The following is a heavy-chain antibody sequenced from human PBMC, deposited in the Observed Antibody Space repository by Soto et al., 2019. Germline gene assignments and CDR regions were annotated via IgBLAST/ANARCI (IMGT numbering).Heavy chain of an antibody. CDR3: AKVGFSFDY. CDR1: GFTFTSSA. V-gene: IGHV3-23*01. CDR2: ISSSGGLT. J-gene: IGHJ4*02. Sequence: EVQLLESGGRLVLPGGSLRLSCAASGFTFTSSAMNWVRQAPGKGLEWVSGISSSGGLTYYADSVKGRFSISRDNSKNTLYLQMNSLRAEVTAVYYCAKVGFSFDYWGQGTLVTVSS. D-gene: IGHD3-10*01.